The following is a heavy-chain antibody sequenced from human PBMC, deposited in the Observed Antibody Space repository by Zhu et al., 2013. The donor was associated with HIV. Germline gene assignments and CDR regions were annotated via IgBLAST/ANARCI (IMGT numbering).Heavy chain of an antibody. CDR1: GYAFTSYD. V-gene: IGHV1-8*01. Sequence: QVQLVQSGAEVKKPGASVKVSCKASGYAFTSYDINWVRQATGQGPEWMGWMNANSGNTGYAQKFQGRVALTADESLSTTYMDLHNLKLDDTAIYFCATRETYGDYEIVNWFAHWGPGTLVTVSS. J-gene: IGHJ5*02. CDR3: ATRETYGDYEIVNWFAH. CDR2: MNANSGNT. D-gene: IGHD2-21*02.